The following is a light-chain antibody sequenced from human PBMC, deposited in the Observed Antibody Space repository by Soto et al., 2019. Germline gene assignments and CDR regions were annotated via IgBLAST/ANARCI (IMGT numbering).Light chain of an antibody. CDR2: GAS. CDR1: QSVSSNY. V-gene: IGKV3-20*01. Sequence: EIVLTQSPGTLSLSPGERATLSCRASQSVSSNYLAWYQQKRGQAPRLLIYGASIRATGIPTRFSGSGSGTAFTLTISRLEPEDFAVYYCQQYDTSPRTFGQGTKVEI. CDR3: QQYDTSPRT. J-gene: IGKJ1*01.